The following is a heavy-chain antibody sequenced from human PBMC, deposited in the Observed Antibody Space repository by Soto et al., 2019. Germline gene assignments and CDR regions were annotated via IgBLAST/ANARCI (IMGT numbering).Heavy chain of an antibody. D-gene: IGHD5-12*01. CDR1: DGSISSGGYY. J-gene: IGHJ6*02. Sequence: QVQLQESGPGLVKPSQNLSLSCTVSDGSISSGGYYRSWIRQHPGKDLEWIGYIYYSGSTYYNPSLKSRVTISVDTSKNQFSLKLSSVTAADTAVYYCARDKRVDSLTFYYYYGMDVWGQGTTVTVSS. CDR3: ARDKRVDSLTFYYYYGMDV. CDR2: IYYSGST. V-gene: IGHV4-31*03.